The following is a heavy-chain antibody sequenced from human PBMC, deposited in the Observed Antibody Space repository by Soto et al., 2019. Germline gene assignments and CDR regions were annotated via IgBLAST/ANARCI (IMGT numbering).Heavy chain of an antibody. CDR2: ISWNSGSI. CDR1: GFTFDDYA. D-gene: IGHD2-2*01. CDR3: AKDTPYCISTSCYVGGMDV. V-gene: IGHV3-9*01. Sequence: EVQLVESGGGLVQPGRSLRLSCAASGFTFDDYAMHWVRQAPGKGLEWVSGISWNSGSIGYADSVKGRFTISRDNAKNSLYLQMNSLRAEDTALYYCAKDTPYCISTSCYVGGMDVWGQGTTVTVSS. J-gene: IGHJ6*02.